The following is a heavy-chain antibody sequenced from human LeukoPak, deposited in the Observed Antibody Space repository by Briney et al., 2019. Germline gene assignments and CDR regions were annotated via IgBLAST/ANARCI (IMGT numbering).Heavy chain of an antibody. D-gene: IGHD2-2*01. CDR2: IYSGSRP. V-gene: IGHV3-66*01. CDR1: GFTFSSYA. CDR3: ARDSPSSDALDI. Sequence: PGGSLRLSCAASGFTFSSYAMTWVRQAPGKGLQWVSVIYSGSRPYYLDSVEGRFFISRDFAKNTVFLQMNSLRVEDTALYYCARDSPSSDALDIWGQGTMVTVAS. J-gene: IGHJ3*02.